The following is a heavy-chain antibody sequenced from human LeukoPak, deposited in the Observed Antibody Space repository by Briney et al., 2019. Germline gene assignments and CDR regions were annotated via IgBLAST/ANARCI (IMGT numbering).Heavy chain of an antibody. J-gene: IGHJ6*03. CDR3: ACTLWYSSSSGDYYYYMDV. Sequence: ASVKVSCKASGGIFSSYAISWVRQPTGQGLDWMGVIIPIFCTANYSQKFQGRVTITPGESTSTAYMEMRSLRSEDTAVYYCACTLWYSSSSGDYYYYMDVWDKGTTVTVSS. D-gene: IGHD6-6*01. CDR1: GGIFSSYA. CDR2: IIPIFCTA. V-gene: IGHV1-69*13.